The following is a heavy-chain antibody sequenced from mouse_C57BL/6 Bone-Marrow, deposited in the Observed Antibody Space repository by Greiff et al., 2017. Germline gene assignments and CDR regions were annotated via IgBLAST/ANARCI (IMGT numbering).Heavy chain of an antibody. CDR2: IEPSDSYT. V-gene: IGHV1-50*01. CDR3: ALYGNYLFYAMDY. D-gene: IGHD2-1*01. Sequence: VQLQQPGAELVKPGASVKLSCKASGYTFTSYWMQWVKQRPGQGLEWIGEIEPSDSYTNYNQKFKGKATLTVDTSSSTSYMQLRSLTSDDSAVYYCALYGNYLFYAMDYWGQGTSVTVSS. J-gene: IGHJ4*01. CDR1: GYTFTSYW.